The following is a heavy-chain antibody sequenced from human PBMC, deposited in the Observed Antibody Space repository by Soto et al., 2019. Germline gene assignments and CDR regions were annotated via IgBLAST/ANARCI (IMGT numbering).Heavy chain of an antibody. V-gene: IGHV1-69*13. CDR2: IIPIFGTA. CDR3: ARISNTQVIHYYYYYGMDV. Sequence: SVKVSCKASGGTFSSYAISWVRQAPGQGLEWMGGIIPIFGTANYAQKFQGRVTITADESTSTAYMELSSLRSEDTAVYYCARISNTQVIHYYYYYGMDVWGQGTTVTVSS. J-gene: IGHJ6*02. CDR1: GGTFSSYA. D-gene: IGHD7-27*01.